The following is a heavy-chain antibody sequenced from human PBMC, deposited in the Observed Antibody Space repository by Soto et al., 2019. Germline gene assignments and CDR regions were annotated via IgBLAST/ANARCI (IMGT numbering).Heavy chain of an antibody. CDR3: AGHDWNGVDC. CDR2: IYYSGST. Sequence: QMQLQESGPGLVKPSETLSLTCTVSGGSISRNSYYWGWIRQPPGKGLEWIGSIYYSGSTYYNPSLKSTVIISGDTYKNHFSPKLGSGPAADTGMYYWAGHDWNGVDCWGQGTLVTVSS. J-gene: IGHJ4*02. D-gene: IGHD1-1*01. CDR1: GGSISRNSYY. V-gene: IGHV4-39*01.